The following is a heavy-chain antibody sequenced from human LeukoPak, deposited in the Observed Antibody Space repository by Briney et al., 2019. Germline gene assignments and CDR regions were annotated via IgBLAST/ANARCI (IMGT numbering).Heavy chain of an antibody. D-gene: IGHD4-17*01. J-gene: IGHJ4*02. Sequence: SETLSLTCAVYGGSFSGYYWSWIRQPPGKGLEWIGEINHSGSTNYSPSLKSRVTISVDTSKNQFSLKLSSVTAADTAVYYCARSSDYGDPFDYWGQGTLVTVSS. V-gene: IGHV4-34*01. CDR3: ARSSDYGDPFDY. CDR2: INHSGST. CDR1: GGSFSGYY.